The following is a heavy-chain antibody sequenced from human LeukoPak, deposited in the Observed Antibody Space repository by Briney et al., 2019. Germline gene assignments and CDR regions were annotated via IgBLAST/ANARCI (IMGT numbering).Heavy chain of an antibody. CDR3: AKDRGRYCGGDCYSYDF. J-gene: IGHJ3*01. V-gene: IGHV3-74*01. CDR2: ISSDGSST. Sequence: GGSLRLSCAASGFTFSSNWMYWVRQAPGKGLVWVSYISSDGSSTNYADSVKGRFTISRDNSKNTLYLQMNSLRAEDTAVYYCAKDRGRYCGGDCYSYDFWGQGTMVTVSS. D-gene: IGHD2-21*02. CDR1: GFTFSSNW.